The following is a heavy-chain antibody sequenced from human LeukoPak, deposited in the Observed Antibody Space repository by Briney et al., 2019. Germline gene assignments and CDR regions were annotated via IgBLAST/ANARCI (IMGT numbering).Heavy chain of an antibody. CDR1: GGSVSNYY. CDR3: ARHFAYSSSSYFDY. Sequence: SETLSLTGSVSGGSVSNYYWSWIRQPPGKGLEWIGYVYYTGSTNYNPSLKSRVTMFEDKSKNQFSLRLYSVTVADTAVYYCARHFAYSSSSYFDYWGQGSLVTVSS. V-gene: IGHV4-59*08. J-gene: IGHJ4*02. CDR2: VYYTGST. D-gene: IGHD6-6*01.